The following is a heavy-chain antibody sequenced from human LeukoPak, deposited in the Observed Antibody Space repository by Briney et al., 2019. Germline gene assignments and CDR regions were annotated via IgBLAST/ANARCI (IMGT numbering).Heavy chain of an antibody. V-gene: IGHV3-49*04. CDR3: TRELGYCTNGVCYRAYYFDY. J-gene: IGHJ4*02. Sequence: PGRSLRLSCTASGFTFGDCAMRWVPQAPGQGPEWGSFIRSKAYGGTTEYAAPVKGRFTISRDDSKSSAFLQMNSLKTDDTAVYYCTRELGYCTNGVCYRAYYFDYWGQGTLVTVSS. CDR1: GFTFGDCA. CDR2: IRSKAYGGTT. D-gene: IGHD2-8*01.